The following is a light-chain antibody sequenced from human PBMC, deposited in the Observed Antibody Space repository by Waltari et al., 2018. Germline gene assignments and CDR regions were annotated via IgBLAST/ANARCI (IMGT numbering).Light chain of an antibody. CDR3: QQYFTAPRA. J-gene: IGKJ1*01. CDR2: WAS. V-gene: IGKV4-1*01. CDR1: QSLLFSSNHKNY. Sequence: DIVMTQSPDSLALSLGERATINCRSSQSLLFSSNHKNYLAWYQKKPGQPPKLLSYWASTRDSGVPDRFSGSGSGTDFTLTSSGLQAEDVAVYYCQQYFTAPRAFGQGTKVEIK.